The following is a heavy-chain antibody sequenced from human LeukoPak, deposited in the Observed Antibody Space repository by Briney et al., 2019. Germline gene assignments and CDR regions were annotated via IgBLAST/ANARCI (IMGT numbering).Heavy chain of an antibody. CDR2: IKQDGSEK. J-gene: IGHJ4*02. CDR1: GFTFSSYW. V-gene: IGHV3-7*01. D-gene: IGHD6-19*01. CDR3: ARDKVSDPSIAVAGTLDY. Sequence: PGGSLRLSCAASGFTFSSYWMSWVRQAPGKGLEWVANIKQDGSEKYYVDSVKGRFTISRDNAKNSLYLQMNSLRAEDTAVYYCARDKVSDPSIAVAGTLDYWGQGTLVTVSS.